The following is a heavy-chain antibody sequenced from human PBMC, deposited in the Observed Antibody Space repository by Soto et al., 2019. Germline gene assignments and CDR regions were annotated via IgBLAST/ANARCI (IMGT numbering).Heavy chain of an antibody. CDR1: GFTFSSYA. Sequence: GGSLRLSCAASGFTFSSYAMHWVRQAPGKGLEWVAVISDDGSNKYYADSVKGRFTISRDNSKNTLYLQMNSLRAEDTAVYYCAREGGVAVIRNYYGMDVWGQGTTVTVSS. V-gene: IGHV3-30-3*01. D-gene: IGHD6-19*01. CDR2: ISDDGSNK. J-gene: IGHJ6*02. CDR3: AREGGVAVIRNYYGMDV.